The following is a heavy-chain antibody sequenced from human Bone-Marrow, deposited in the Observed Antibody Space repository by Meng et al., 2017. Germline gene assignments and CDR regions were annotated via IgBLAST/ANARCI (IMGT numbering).Heavy chain of an antibody. V-gene: IGHV3-30*04. CDR1: GFTFSSYA. CDR3: ARGFGELFYYYYGMDV. CDR2: ISYDGSNK. Sequence: LSLSCAASGFTFSSYAMHWVRQAPGKGLEWVAVISYDGSNKYYADSVKGRFTISRDNAKNSLYLQMNSLRAEDTAVYYCARGFGELFYYYYGMDVWGQGTTVTVSS. J-gene: IGHJ6*02. D-gene: IGHD3-10*01.